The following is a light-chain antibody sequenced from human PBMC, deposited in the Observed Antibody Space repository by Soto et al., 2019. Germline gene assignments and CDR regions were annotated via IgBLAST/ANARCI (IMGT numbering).Light chain of an antibody. V-gene: IGLV4-69*01. CDR3: QTWGSGIRVV. J-gene: IGLJ2*01. CDR2: LNSDGSH. Sequence: QLVLTQSPSASASLGASVKLTCTLSSGHSSYAIAWHQQQPEKGPRYLMKLNSDGSHRKGDGIPDRFSGSSSGAERYLTISRLQSEDEADYSCQTWGSGIRVVFGGGTKLTVL. CDR1: SGHSSYA.